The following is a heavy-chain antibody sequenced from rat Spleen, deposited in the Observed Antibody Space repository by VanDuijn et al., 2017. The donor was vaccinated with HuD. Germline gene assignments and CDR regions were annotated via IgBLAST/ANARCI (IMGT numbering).Heavy chain of an antibody. Sequence: EVQLVESGGGLVQPGRSLKLSCAASGFTFSDYGMHWIRQAPRKGLEWVASISTDGGHTFYRDSVKGRFTISRDNAKSTLYLQMDSLRSEDSGTYYCTREGQWRFFDYWGQGVMVTVSS. J-gene: IGHJ2*01. CDR2: ISTDGGHT. V-gene: IGHV5-19*01. CDR3: TREGQWRFFDY. D-gene: IGHD1-1*01. CDR1: GFTFSDYG.